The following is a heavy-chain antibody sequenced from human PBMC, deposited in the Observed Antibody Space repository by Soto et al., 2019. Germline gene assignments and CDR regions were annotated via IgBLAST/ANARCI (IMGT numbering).Heavy chain of an antibody. CDR1: GFTVSSNY. V-gene: IGHV3-66*01. J-gene: IGHJ5*02. D-gene: IGHD3-9*01. Sequence: PGGSLRLSCAASGFTVSSNYMSWVRQAPGKGLEWVSVIYSGGSTYYADSVKGRFTISRDNSKNTLYLQMNSLRAEDTAVYYCAKDKTAGYYDCCCCYGGNWFDPCGHGTRVTVSS. CDR2: IYSGGST. CDR3: AKDKTAGYYDCCCCYGGNWFDP.